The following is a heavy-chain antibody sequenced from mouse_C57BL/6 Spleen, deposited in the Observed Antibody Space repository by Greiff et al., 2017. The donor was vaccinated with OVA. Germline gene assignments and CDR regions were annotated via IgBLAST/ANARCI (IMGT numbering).Heavy chain of an antibody. CDR3: ARWLLRDYFDY. D-gene: IGHD2-3*01. CDR1: GYTFTDYN. CDR2: INPNNGGT. Sequence: EVQGVESGPELVKPGASVKMSCKASGYTFTDYNMHWVKQSHGKSLEWIGYINPNNGGTSYNQKFKGKATLTVNKSSSTAYMELRSLTSEDSAVYYCARWLLRDYFDYWGQGTTLTVSS. V-gene: IGHV1-22*01. J-gene: IGHJ2*01.